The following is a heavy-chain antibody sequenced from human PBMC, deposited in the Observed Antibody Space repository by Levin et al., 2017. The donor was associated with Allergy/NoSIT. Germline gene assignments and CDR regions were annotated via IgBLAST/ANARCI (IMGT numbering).Heavy chain of an antibody. J-gene: IGHJ4*02. CDR1: GFTFSSYA. V-gene: IGHV3-23*01. CDR3: AKGEALFDY. Sequence: GESLKISCAASGFTFSSYAMSWVRQAPGKGLEWVSAISGSGGSTYYADSVKGRFTISRDNSKNTLYLQMNSLRAEDTAVYYCAKGEALFDYWGQGTLVTVSS. CDR2: ISGSGGST.